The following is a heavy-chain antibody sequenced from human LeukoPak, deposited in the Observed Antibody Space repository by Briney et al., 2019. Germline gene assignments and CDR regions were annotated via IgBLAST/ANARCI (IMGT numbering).Heavy chain of an antibody. D-gene: IGHD2-2*02. Sequence: SETLSLTCAVYGGSFSGYYWSWIRQPPGKGLEWIGEINHSGSTNYNPSLKSRVTISVDTSKNQFSLKLSSVTAADTAVYYCARGAKWPYLSYFDYWGQGTLVTVSS. CDR2: INHSGST. J-gene: IGHJ4*02. CDR3: ARGAKWPYLSYFDY. V-gene: IGHV4-34*01. CDR1: GGSFSGYY.